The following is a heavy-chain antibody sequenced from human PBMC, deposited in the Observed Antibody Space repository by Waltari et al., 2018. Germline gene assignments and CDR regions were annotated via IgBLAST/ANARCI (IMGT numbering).Heavy chain of an antibody. D-gene: IGHD5-12*01. CDR1: GGSISSYY. CDR3: ARVGGGYDLHDAFDI. CDR2: IYYSGST. Sequence: QVQLQESGPGLVKPSETLSLTCIVSGGSISSYYWSWIRQPPGKGLECIGYIYYSGSTTYNPSLKSRVTISVDTSKNQFSLKLSSVTAADTAVYYCARVGGGYDLHDAFDIWGQGTMVTVSS. J-gene: IGHJ3*02. V-gene: IGHV4-59*01.